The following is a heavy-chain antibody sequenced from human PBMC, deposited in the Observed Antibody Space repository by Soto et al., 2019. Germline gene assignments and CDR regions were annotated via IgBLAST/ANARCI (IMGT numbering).Heavy chain of an antibody. CDR2: IDDGSRTI. D-gene: IGHD6-13*01. CDR1: GFTFNTYA. J-gene: IGHJ5*02. Sequence: LRLSCEASGFTFNTYAMTWVRQAAGKGLEWLSYIDDGSRTIFYTGSVKGRFIISRDNAKNSLYLQMNSLRDEDSAVYYCATFSSWTGFDPWGQGTLVTVSS. CDR3: ATFSSWTGFDP. V-gene: IGHV3-48*02.